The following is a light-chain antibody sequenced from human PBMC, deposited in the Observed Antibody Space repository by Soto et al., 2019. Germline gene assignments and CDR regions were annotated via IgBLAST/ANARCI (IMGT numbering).Light chain of an antibody. CDR3: QSYVSSNHFVV. CDR1: SGSIASNY. V-gene: IGLV6-57*03. CDR2: EDN. J-gene: IGLJ2*01. Sequence: NFMLTQPHSVSESPGKTVTISCTRSSGSIASNYVQWYQQRPGSAPTTVIYEDNQRPSGVPDRFSGSIDSSSNSASLTISGLKTEDEADYYCQSYVSSNHFVVFGGGTKLTVL.